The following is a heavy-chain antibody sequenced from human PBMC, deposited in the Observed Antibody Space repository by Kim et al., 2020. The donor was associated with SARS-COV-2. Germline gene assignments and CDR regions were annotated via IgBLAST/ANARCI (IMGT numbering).Heavy chain of an antibody. CDR3: ARERSITIFGVVIIRWFDP. CDR1: GFTFSDYY. Sequence: GGSLRLSCAASGFTFSDYYMSWIRQAPGKGLEWVSYISSSGSTIYYADSVKGRFTISRDNAKNSLYLQMNSLRAEDTAVYYCARERSITIFGVVIIRWFDPWDQGTLVTVSS. V-gene: IGHV3-11*01. J-gene: IGHJ5*02. CDR2: ISSSGSTI. D-gene: IGHD3-3*01.